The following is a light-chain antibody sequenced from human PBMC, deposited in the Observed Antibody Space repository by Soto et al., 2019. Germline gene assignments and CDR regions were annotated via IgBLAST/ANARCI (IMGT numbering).Light chain of an antibody. CDR1: SSNIGGNT. CDR2: CNN. V-gene: IGLV1-44*01. J-gene: IGLJ1*01. CDR3: AAWDDRLNGPV. Sequence: SVLTQPRSASGTPGQRVTISCSGSSSNIGGNTVNWYQQLPGTAPKLLIYCNNQRPSGVPDRFSGSKSATSASLAISGLQSEDEADYYCAAWDDRLNGPVFGTGTKVTVL.